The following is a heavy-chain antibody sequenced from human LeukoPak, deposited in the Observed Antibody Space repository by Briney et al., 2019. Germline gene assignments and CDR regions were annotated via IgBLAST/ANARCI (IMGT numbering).Heavy chain of an antibody. V-gene: IGHV4-61*02. D-gene: IGHD5-12*01. CDR2: ILTTGST. CDR1: GAAINSGSYY. CDR3: ARELVAPRPHNDYYFYMDV. Sequence: PSETLSLTCAVSGAAINSGSYYWTWIRQPAGKGLEWIGRILTTGSTNYNPSLKSRVSISPDTSKKQISLNLTSVTAADTAVYYCARELVAPRPHNDYYFYMDVWGKGTTVTVSS. J-gene: IGHJ6*03.